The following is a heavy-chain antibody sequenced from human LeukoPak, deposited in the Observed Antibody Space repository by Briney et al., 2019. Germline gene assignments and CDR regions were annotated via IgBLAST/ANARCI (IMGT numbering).Heavy chain of an antibody. CDR1: GFPFSAYP. V-gene: IGHV1-46*01. J-gene: IGHJ4*02. CDR3: ARVQYGDYEGGFDY. Sequence: GASVKVSCKASGFPFSAYPMHWVRQAPGQGLEWMGLINPNGERTTYSQRLQGRVTMTRDTSTSTVHMELSSLKSEDTATYYCARVQYGDYEGGFDYWGQGTLVTVSS. D-gene: IGHD5-12*01. CDR2: INPNGERT.